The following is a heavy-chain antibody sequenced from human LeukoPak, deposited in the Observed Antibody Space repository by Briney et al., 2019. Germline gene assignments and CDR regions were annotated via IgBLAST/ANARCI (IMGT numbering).Heavy chain of an antibody. CDR2: INHSGST. Sequence: PSETLSLTCAVSGGSISSGGYYWSWIRQPPGKGLEWIGEINHSGSTNYNPSLKSRVTISVDTSKNQFSLKLSSVTAADTAVYYCARVERPHIVVVPAAKCYFDYWGQGTLVTVSS. CDR3: ARVERPHIVVVPAAKCYFDY. D-gene: IGHD2-2*01. J-gene: IGHJ4*02. V-gene: IGHV4-34*01. CDR1: GGSISSGGYY.